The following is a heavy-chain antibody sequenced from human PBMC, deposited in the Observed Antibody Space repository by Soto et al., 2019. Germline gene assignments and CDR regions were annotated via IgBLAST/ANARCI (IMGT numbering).Heavy chain of an antibody. CDR1: GDSYSISTYS. J-gene: IGHJ5*02. D-gene: IGHD6-19*01. Sequence: SETLSLTCNMSGDSYSISTYSWSWIRQPPGKALQWIGFIYQSGVTSYNPSLASRVSISLDRSNNQCSLKLKSVTAADTAVYFCAGMPYTSGLRFDPWGPGTLGTVPQ. CDR2: IYQSGVT. V-gene: IGHV4-30-2*01. CDR3: AGMPYTSGLRFDP.